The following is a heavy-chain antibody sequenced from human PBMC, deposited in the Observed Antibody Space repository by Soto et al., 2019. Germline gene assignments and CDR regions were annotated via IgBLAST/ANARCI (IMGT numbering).Heavy chain of an antibody. D-gene: IGHD2-2*01. CDR2: INHSGST. CDR3: ARVSRVVPAAGYYYGMDV. J-gene: IGHJ6*02. Sequence: SETLSLTCAVYGGSFSGYYWSWIRQPPGKGLEWIGEINHSGSTNYNPSLKSRVTISVDTSKNQFSLKLSSVTAADTAVYYCARVSRVVPAAGYYYGMDVWGQGTTVTVSS. V-gene: IGHV4-34*01. CDR1: GGSFSGYY.